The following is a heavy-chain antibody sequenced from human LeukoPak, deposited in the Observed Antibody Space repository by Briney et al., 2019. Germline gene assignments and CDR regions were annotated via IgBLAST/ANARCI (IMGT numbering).Heavy chain of an antibody. D-gene: IGHD6-19*01. J-gene: IGHJ4*02. CDR1: GGSISSYY. V-gene: IGHV4-4*07. CDR2: IYASGST. CDR3: AVRGNIAVAGPIDY. Sequence: SETLSLTCTVSGGSISSYYWSWIRQPAGKGLEWIGRIYASGSTNYNPSLKSRITMSVDTSKSQFSLKLSSVTAADMAVYYCAVRGNIAVAGPIDYWGQGTLVTVSS.